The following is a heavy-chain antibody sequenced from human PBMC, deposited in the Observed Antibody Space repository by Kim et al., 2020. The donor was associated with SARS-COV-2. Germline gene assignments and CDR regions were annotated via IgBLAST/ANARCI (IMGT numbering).Heavy chain of an antibody. V-gene: IGHV1-69*13. CDR1: GGTFSSYA. CDR3: ASEMATTRGSFDY. CDR2: IIPIFGTA. D-gene: IGHD5-12*01. J-gene: IGHJ4*02. Sequence: SVKVSCKASGGTFSSYAISWVRQAPGQGLEWMGGIIPIFGTANYAQKFQGRVTITADESTSTAYMELSSLRSEDTAVYYCASEMATTRGSFDYWGQGTLVTVSS.